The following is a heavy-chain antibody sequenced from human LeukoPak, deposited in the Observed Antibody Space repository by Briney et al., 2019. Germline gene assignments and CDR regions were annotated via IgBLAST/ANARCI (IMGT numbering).Heavy chain of an antibody. CDR2: IRYDGSNK. V-gene: IGHV3-30*02. D-gene: IGHD2-15*01. Sequence: PGGSLRLSCAASGFTFSSHGMHWVRQAPGKGLEWVACIRYDGSNKYYADSVKGRFTISRDNAKNSLYLQMNSLRAEDTAVYYCARGLPIVVVVAATFFDYWGQGTLVTVSS. CDR1: GFTFSSHG. J-gene: IGHJ4*02. CDR3: ARGLPIVVVVAATFFDY.